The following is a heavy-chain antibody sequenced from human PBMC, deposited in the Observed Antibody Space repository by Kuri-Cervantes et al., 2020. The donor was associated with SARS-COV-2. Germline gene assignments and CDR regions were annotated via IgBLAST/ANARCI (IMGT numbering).Heavy chain of an antibody. CDR3: ARGGSCNSGTCFDY. J-gene: IGHJ4*02. Sequence: GESLKISCAASGFTVSTNYMSWVRQAPGKGLEWVSLIYSSGNTHYADSVKGRFTISRDNSKNTLYLQLNSLGVDDTAVYYCARGGSCNSGTCFDYWGQGTLVTVSS. V-gene: IGHV3-53*01. D-gene: IGHD2-15*01. CDR2: IYSSGNT. CDR1: GFTVSTNY.